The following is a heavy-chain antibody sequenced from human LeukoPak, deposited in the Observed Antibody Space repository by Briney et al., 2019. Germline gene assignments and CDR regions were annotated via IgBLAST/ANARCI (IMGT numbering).Heavy chain of an antibody. CDR1: GGSFSGYY. V-gene: IGHV4-34*01. J-gene: IGHJ3*02. D-gene: IGHD2-2*01. CDR3: ARVGGSSLQDAFDI. Sequence: SETLSLTCAVYGGSFSGYYWSWIRQPPGKGLEWIGEINHSGSTNYNPSLKSRVTISVDTSKNQFSLKLSSVTAADTAVYYCARVGGSSLQDAFDIWGQGTMVTVSS. CDR2: INHSGST.